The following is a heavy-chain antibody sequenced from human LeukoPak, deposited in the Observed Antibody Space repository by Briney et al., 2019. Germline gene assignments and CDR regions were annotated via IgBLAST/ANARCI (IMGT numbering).Heavy chain of an antibody. CDR1: GFRFSDYA. V-gene: IGHV3-23*01. J-gene: IGHJ4*02. CDR3: AKAGCTGTVCYTNY. D-gene: IGHD2-2*02. CDR2: ISGSDYST. Sequence: GGSPRRSCAASGFRFSDYAMNWFRQAPGKGPEWVSVISGSDYSTFYADSVKGRFTISRDTSKNTLYLQMSSLRADDTALYYCAKAGCTGTVCYTNYWGQGTLVTVSS.